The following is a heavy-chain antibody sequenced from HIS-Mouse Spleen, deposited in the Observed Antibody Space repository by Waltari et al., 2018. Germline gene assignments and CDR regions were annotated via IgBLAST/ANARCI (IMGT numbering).Heavy chain of an antibody. J-gene: IGHJ4*02. CDR3: ARDSVDIVATILNYFDY. CDR2: IYYSGST. D-gene: IGHD5-12*01. V-gene: IGHV4-39*07. Sequence: QLQLQESGPGLVKPSETLSLTCTVSGGSISSSSYYWGWIRQPPGKGLEWIGSIYYSGSTYYNPSLKSRVTISVDTSKNQFSLKLSSVTAADTAVYYCARDSVDIVATILNYFDYWGQGTLVTVSS. CDR1: GGSISSSSYY.